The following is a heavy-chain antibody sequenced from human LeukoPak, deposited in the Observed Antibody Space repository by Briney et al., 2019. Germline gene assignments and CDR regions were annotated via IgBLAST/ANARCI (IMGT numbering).Heavy chain of an antibody. D-gene: IGHD6-13*01. J-gene: IGHJ4*02. CDR1: GYTFTSYD. Sequence: GASVKVSCKASGYTFTSYDINRVRQATGQGLEWMGWMNPNSGNTGYAQKFQGRVTMTRNTSISTAYMELSSLRSEDTAVYYCAREIAAAERRVHWDYWGQGTLVTVSS. V-gene: IGHV1-8*01. CDR2: MNPNSGNT. CDR3: AREIAAAERRVHWDY.